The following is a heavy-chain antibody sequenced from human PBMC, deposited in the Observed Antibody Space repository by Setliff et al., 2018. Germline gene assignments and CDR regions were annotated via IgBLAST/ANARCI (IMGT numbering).Heavy chain of an antibody. CDR2: INAGNGNI. CDR1: GYTFTSYA. Sequence: ASVKVSCKASGYTFTSYAIHWVRQAPGQGLEWMGWINAGNGNIRYSQNFQGRATITRDTSTSTAYMELRSLRSDDTAVYYCARDPAPRLRFLERFDPWGQGALVTVSS. J-gene: IGHJ5*02. CDR3: ARDPAPRLRFLERFDP. V-gene: IGHV1-3*01. D-gene: IGHD3-3*01.